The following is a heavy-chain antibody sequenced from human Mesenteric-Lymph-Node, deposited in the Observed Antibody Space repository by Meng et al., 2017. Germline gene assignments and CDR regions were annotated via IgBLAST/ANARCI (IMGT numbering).Heavy chain of an antibody. CDR2: MNPNSGNT. J-gene: IGHJ5*02. CDR1: GYTFTSYD. D-gene: IGHD3-22*01. V-gene: IGHV1-8*03. CDR3: ARVGITMIPLGAWFDP. Sequence: ASVKVSCKASGYTFTSYDINWVRQATGQGLEWMGWMNPNSGNTGYAQKFQGRVTITRNTSISTAYMELSSLRSEDTAVYYCARVGITMIPLGAWFDPWGQGTLVTVSS.